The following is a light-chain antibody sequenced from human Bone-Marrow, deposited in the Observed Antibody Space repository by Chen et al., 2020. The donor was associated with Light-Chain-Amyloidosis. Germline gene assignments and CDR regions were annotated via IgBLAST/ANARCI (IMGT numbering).Light chain of an antibody. V-gene: IGLV3-25*03. CDR1: DLPMKY. Sequence: SYELTQPPSVSASPGQTAIITCSGDDLPMKYAYWYQQKPGQAPVLVIHRDTERPSGISERFSGSSSGTTATLTISGVQAEDEADYHCQSADSSGTYEVIFGGGTKLTVL. J-gene: IGLJ2*01. CDR2: RDT. CDR3: QSADSSGTYEVI.